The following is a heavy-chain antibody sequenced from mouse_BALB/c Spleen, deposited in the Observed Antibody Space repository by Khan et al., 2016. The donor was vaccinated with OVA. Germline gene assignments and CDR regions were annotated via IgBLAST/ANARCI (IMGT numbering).Heavy chain of an antibody. CDR3: TRSGYGTLAY. D-gene: IGHD1-1*02. J-gene: IGHJ3*01. CDR1: GYTFTSYY. Sequence: QVHVKQSGAELVKPGASVRLSCKASGYTFTSYYLYWVKQRPGQGLEWIGDINPSNGGTNFNEKFKNKATLTVDKSSSTAYMQLRSLTSEDSAVYCCTRSGYGTLAYWGQGTLVTVSA. CDR2: INPSNGGT. V-gene: IGHV1S81*02.